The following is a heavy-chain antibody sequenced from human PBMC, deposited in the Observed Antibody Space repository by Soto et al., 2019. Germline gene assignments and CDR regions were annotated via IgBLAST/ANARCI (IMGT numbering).Heavy chain of an antibody. Sequence: GGSLRLSCATSGFTFSSYGMHWVRQAPGKGLEWVAVIWYDGSNKYYADSVKGRFTISRDNSKNTLYLQMNSLRAEDTAVYYCARERSIASRRGYYGMDVCGHGTTVTVS. CDR1: GFTFSSYG. J-gene: IGHJ6*02. V-gene: IGHV3-33*01. D-gene: IGHD6-6*01. CDR2: IWYDGSNK. CDR3: ARERSIASRRGYYGMDV.